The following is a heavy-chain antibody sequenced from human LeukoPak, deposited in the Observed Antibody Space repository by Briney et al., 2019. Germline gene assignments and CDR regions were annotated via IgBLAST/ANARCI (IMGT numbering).Heavy chain of an antibody. CDR2: ISSSSSTI. CDR1: GFTFSSYS. V-gene: IGHV3-48*01. J-gene: IGHJ6*03. D-gene: IGHD1-26*01. Sequence: GGSLRLSCAASGFTFSSYSMNWVRQAPGKGLEWVSYISSSSSTIYYADSVKGRFTISRDSAKNSLYLQMNSLRAEDTAVYYCARDGSGTPYYYYYYMDVWGKGTTVTVSS. CDR3: ARDGSGTPYYYYYYMDV.